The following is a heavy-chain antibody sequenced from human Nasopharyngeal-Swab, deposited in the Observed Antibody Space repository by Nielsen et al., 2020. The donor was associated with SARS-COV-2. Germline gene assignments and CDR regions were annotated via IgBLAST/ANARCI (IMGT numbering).Heavy chain of an antibody. V-gene: IGHV3-23*01. CDR2: ISGRGDNT. D-gene: IGHD2-21*01. Sequence: GESLKISCAASGFPFSTYGMSWVRQAPGKGLEWVSSISGRGDNTYYADSVKGRFTISRDNSKNTLYLQMNSLRGEDTAMYYCARGDSFWGQGTTVTVSS. J-gene: IGHJ6*02. CDR1: GFPFSTYG. CDR3: ARGDSF.